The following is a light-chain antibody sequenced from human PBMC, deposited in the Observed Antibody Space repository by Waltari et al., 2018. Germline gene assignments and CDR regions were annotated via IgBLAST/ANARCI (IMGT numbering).Light chain of an antibody. CDR2: DND. J-gene: IGLJ3*02. V-gene: IGLV1-51*01. CDR3: GTCHTSLSAWV. Sequence: QSVLTQAPSVSAAPGQKVTISCAGSSSNIGNRYVSWYQQFPGTAPKLLIYDNDKRPSGIPYRFSASKSGTSATLGITGLQTGDEANYYCGTCHTSLSAWVFGGGTKLTVL. CDR1: SSNIGNRY.